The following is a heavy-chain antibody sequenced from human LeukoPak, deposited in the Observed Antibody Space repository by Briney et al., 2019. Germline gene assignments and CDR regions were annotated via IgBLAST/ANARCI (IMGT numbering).Heavy chain of an antibody. CDR2: VNPNSGVT. Sequence: ASVKVSCKASGNTFTDYYIHWVRQAPGQGLEWMGWVNPNSGVTKYAQKFQGRVTMTRDTSISTAYMELSRLRSDDTAVYYCARIRAPPRGYLYGMDVWGQGTTVTVSS. CDR1: GNTFTDYY. D-gene: IGHD3-10*01. J-gene: IGHJ6*02. V-gene: IGHV1-2*02. CDR3: ARIRAPPRGYLYGMDV.